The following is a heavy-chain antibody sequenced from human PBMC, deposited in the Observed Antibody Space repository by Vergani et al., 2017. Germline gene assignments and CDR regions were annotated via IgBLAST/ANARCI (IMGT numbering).Heavy chain of an antibody. CDR2: VFHSGSA. CDR3: ARQFWVSQGVGAFET. Sequence: QLQLQESGPGLVKPSETLSLTCGVSGYSINNGYYWGWIRQPPGKGVEWIATVFHSGSAYYNPSLRRRVTISVETSKNQFSLRLTTLTAADTAVYYCARQFWVSQGVGAFETWGRGTEVSVSS. V-gene: IGHV4-38-2*01. CDR1: GYSINNGYY. J-gene: IGHJ3*02. D-gene: IGHD3-16*01.